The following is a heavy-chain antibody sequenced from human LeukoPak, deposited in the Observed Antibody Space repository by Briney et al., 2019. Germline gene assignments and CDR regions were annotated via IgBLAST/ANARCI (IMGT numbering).Heavy chain of an antibody. Sequence: KPSETLSLTCTVSGGSISSYYWSWIRQPPGKGLEWIGYIYYTGSTNYNPSLKSRVTISVDTSKNQFSLKLSSVTAADTAVYYCARPFSSGWYPYSIGGLWFDYWGQGTLVTVSS. J-gene: IGHJ4*02. CDR1: GGSISSYY. CDR2: IYYTGST. D-gene: IGHD6-19*01. CDR3: ARPFSSGWYPYSIGGLWFDY. V-gene: IGHV4-59*01.